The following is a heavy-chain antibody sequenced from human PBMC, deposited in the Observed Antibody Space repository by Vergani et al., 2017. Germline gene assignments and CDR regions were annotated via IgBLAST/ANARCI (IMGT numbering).Heavy chain of an antibody. CDR2: INHSGST. Sequence: QVQLQESGPGLVKPSETLSLTCAVSGYSISSGYYWGWIRQPPGKGLEWIGSINHSGSTNYNPSLKSRVTISVDTSKNQFSLKLSSVTAADTAVYYCARWQWLLKNFDYWGQGTLVTVSS. CDR1: GYSISSGYY. CDR3: ARWQWLLKNFDY. D-gene: IGHD5-12*01. V-gene: IGHV4-38-2*01. J-gene: IGHJ4*02.